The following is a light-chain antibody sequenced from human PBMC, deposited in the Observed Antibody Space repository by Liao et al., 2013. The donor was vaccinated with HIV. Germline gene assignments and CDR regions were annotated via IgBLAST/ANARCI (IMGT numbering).Light chain of an antibody. J-gene: IGLJ2*01. CDR3: QVWDRGPAL. V-gene: IGLV3-1*01. CDR2: QDS. CDR1: KLGEKY. Sequence: SYELTQPPSVSVSPGQTASITCSGDKLGEKYACWYQQKPGQSPVLVIYQDSKRPSGIPGRFSGSSSGNTGTLTISGTQPMDEGDYYCQVWDRGPALFGGGTKLTVL.